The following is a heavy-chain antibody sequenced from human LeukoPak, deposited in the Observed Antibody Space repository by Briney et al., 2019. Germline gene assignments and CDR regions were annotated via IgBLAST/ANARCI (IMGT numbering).Heavy chain of an antibody. J-gene: IGHJ4*02. CDR3: ARLPGVVVPAEDY. V-gene: IGHV1-2*02. CDR2: INPNSGGT. CDR1: GCTFTGYY. D-gene: IGHD2-2*01. Sequence: ASVKVSCKASGCTFTGYYMHWVRQAPGQGLEWMGWINPNSGGTNYAQKFQGRVTMTRDTSISTAYMELSRLRSDDTAVYYCARLPGVVVPAEDYWGQGTLVTVSS.